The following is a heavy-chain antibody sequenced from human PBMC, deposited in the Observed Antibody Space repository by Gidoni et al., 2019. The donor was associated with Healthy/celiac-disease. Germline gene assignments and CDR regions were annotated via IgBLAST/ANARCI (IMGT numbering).Heavy chain of an antibody. Sequence: QVQLQESGPGLVKPSETLSLTCTVPGGSISSYYWSWIRQPPGKGLEWIGYIYYSGSTNYNPSLKSRVTISVDTSKNQFSLKLSSVTAADTAVYYCARVDTEDFRWLVQERGWFDPWGQGTLVTVSS. D-gene: IGHD6-19*01. CDR1: GGSISSYY. CDR2: IYYSGST. V-gene: IGHV4-59*01. J-gene: IGHJ5*02. CDR3: ARVDTEDFRWLVQERGWFDP.